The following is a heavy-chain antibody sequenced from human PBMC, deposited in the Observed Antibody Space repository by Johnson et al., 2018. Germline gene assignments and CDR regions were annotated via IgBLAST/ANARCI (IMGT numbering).Heavy chain of an antibody. CDR2: IKSPTDGGTT. Sequence: VQLVESGGGLVKPGGSLRLSCAASGFTFSNAWMTWVRQAPGKGLEWVGRIKSPTDGGTTDYAAPVKGRFTISRDDSKNTLYLQMNSLRAEETALEYCARVKSAMVKNGAFDIWGQGTMVTVSS. D-gene: IGHD5-18*01. J-gene: IGHJ3*02. CDR1: GFTFSNAW. CDR3: ARVKSAMVKNGAFDI. V-gene: IGHV3-15*05.